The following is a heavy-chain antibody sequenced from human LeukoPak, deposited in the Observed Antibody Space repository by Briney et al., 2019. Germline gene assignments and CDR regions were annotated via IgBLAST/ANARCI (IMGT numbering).Heavy chain of an antibody. J-gene: IGHJ3*02. D-gene: IGHD1-1*01. CDR1: GFSLGRYS. V-gene: IGHV3-48*01. CDR2: INSGSSII. CDR3: ARVLLERPGIDSFDI. Sequence: GGSLRLSCGASGFSLGRYSMDWVRQAPGQGLEWVSHINSGSSIIYYADSVKGRFTISRDKAGNSLYLQMNSLRADDTAVYYCARVLLERPGIDSFDIWGQGTMVTVS.